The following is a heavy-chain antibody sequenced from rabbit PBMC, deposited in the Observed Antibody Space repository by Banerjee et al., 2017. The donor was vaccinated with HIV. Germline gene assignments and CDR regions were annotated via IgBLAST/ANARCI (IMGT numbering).Heavy chain of an antibody. J-gene: IGHJ4*01. CDR2: IDPVFGST. V-gene: IGHV1S47*01. CDR1: GFDFSSGG. Sequence: QEQLVESGGGLVLPGGSLKLSCKASGFDFSSGGVSWVRQAPGKGLEWIGYIDPVFGSTYYATWVNGRFTISSHNAQNTVDLQMNSLTAADTATYFCVRDTWHFKLWGQGTLVTVS. D-gene: IGHD3-1*01. CDR3: VRDTWHFKL.